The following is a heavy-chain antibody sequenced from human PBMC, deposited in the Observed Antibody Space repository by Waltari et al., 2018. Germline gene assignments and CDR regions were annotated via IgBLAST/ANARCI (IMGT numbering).Heavy chain of an antibody. CDR2: ISGSGGST. Sequence: EVQLLESGGGLVQPGGSLRLSCAASGFTFSSYAMSWVRQAPGKGLEWVSAISGSGGSTYYTDSVKGRFTISRDNSKNTLYLQMNSLRAEDTAVYYCAKIDGSGSYFDYWGQGTLVTVSS. D-gene: IGHD3-10*01. V-gene: IGHV3-23*01. CDR1: GFTFSSYA. CDR3: AKIDGSGSYFDY. J-gene: IGHJ4*02.